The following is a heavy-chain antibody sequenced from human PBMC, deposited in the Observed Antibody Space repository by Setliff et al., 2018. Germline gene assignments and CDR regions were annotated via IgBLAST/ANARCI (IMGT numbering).Heavy chain of an antibody. D-gene: IGHD2-15*01. Sequence: SETLSLTCTVSGVSVASHYWNWIRQSPGTGLEWIGYIFSDGTTYYNPSLKSRVAMSVDTSKKQFSLSLSAVTAADTAKYYCARAPLDYSSRAFDFWGQGTMVTVSS. CDR2: IFSDGTT. V-gene: IGHV4-59*02. CDR1: GVSVASHY. CDR3: ARAPLDYSSRAFDF. J-gene: IGHJ3*01.